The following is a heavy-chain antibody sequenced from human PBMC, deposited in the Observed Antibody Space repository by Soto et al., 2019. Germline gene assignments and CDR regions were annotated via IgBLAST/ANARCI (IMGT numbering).Heavy chain of an antibody. CDR2: ITSSSSSI. CDR1: GFSFSSDS. V-gene: IGHV3-21*01. Sequence: GGSLRLSCAASGFSFSSDSMIWVRQAPGEGLEWVSSITSSSSSIFYAASVQGRFTISRDNAKNSLYLQMNGLRAEDTAVYYCARAFAGTSSSDYWGQGTLVTVSS. CDR3: ARAFAGTSSSDY. D-gene: IGHD6-13*01. J-gene: IGHJ4*02.